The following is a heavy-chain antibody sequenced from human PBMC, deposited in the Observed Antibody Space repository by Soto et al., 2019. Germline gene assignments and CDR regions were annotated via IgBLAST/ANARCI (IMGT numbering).Heavy chain of an antibody. Sequence: QLQLQESGSGLVKPSQTLSLTCAVSGGSISSGGYSWSWIRQPPGKGLEWIGYIYHSGSTYYNPSLKSRVTISVDRSKNQFSLKLSSVTAADTAVYYCARLSRSSSPRYGMDVWGQGTTVTVSS. CDR2: IYHSGST. D-gene: IGHD6-6*01. CDR3: ARLSRSSSPRYGMDV. V-gene: IGHV4-30-2*01. CDR1: GGSISSGGYS. J-gene: IGHJ6*02.